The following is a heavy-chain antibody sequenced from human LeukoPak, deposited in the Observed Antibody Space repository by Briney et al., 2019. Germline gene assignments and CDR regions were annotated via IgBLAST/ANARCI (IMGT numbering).Heavy chain of an antibody. Sequence: SGGSLRLSCAASGFTFSSYAMSWVRQAPGKGLEWVSCISSSGSTIYYADSVKGRFTISRDNAKNSLYLQMNSLRAEDTAVYYCARDGLEGGLGYWGQGTLVTVSS. CDR2: ISSSGSTI. V-gene: IGHV3-48*04. CDR3: ARDGLEGGLGY. D-gene: IGHD1-26*01. CDR1: GFTFSSYA. J-gene: IGHJ4*02.